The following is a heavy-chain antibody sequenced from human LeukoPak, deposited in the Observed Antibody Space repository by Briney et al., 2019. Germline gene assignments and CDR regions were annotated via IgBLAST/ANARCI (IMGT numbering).Heavy chain of an antibody. D-gene: IGHD3-22*01. V-gene: IGHV1-24*01. CDR1: GYTLTELS. J-gene: IGHJ6*02. CDR3: ARPGYDSSGYPYYYYGMDV. Sequence: ASVKVSCKVSGYTLTELSMHWVRQAPGKGLEWMGGFDPEDGETIYAQKFQGRVAMTEDTSTDTAYMELSSLRSEDTAVYYCARPGYDSSGYPYYYYGMDVWGQGTTVTVSS. CDR2: FDPEDGET.